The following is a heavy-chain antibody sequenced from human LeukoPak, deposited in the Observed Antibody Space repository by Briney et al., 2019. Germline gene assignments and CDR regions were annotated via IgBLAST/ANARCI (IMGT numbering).Heavy chain of an antibody. V-gene: IGHV4-59*08. D-gene: IGHD2-21*02. CDR2: IYYRGST. CDR3: ARHPMTANNWFDP. CDR1: GGSISSYY. J-gene: IGHJ5*02. Sequence: SETLCLTCTVSGGSISSYYWSWIRQPPGKGLEWIGYIYYRGSTNYNPSLKSRVTISVDTSKNQFSLKLSSVTAADTAVYYCARHPMTANNWFDPWGQGTLVTVSS.